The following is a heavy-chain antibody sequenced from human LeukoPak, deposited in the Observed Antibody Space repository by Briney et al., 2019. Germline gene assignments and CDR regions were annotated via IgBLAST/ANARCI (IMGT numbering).Heavy chain of an antibody. Sequence: SVKVSCKASGGTFSSYAISGVRQAPGQGLEWMGGIIPIFGTANYAQKFQGRVTITADESTSTAYMELSSLRSEDTAVYYCARVLPLVGATRMMAFDIWGQGTMVTVSS. D-gene: IGHD1-26*01. J-gene: IGHJ3*02. V-gene: IGHV1-69*13. CDR2: IIPIFGTA. CDR1: GGTFSSYA. CDR3: ARVLPLVGATRMMAFDI.